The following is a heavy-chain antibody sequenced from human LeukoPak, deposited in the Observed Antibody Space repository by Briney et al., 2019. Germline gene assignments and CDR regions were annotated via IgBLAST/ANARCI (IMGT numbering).Heavy chain of an antibody. Sequence: ASVKVSCKASGYTFTGYYMHWGRQAPGQGLEWMGWINPNSGGTNYAQKFQGRVTMTRDTSISTAYMELSRLRSDDTAVYYCARGIARITMIVVVSPYYMDVWGKGTTVTISS. V-gene: IGHV1-2*02. D-gene: IGHD3-22*01. CDR2: INPNSGGT. J-gene: IGHJ6*03. CDR3: ARGIARITMIVVVSPYYMDV. CDR1: GYTFTGYY.